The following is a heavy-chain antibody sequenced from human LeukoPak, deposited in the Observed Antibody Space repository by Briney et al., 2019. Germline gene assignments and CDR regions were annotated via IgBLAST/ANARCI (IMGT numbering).Heavy chain of an antibody. CDR2: ISAYNGNT. CDR3: ARDPPRGGYYDSSGYSLLGY. V-gene: IGHV1-18*01. J-gene: IGHJ4*02. Sequence: GASVKVSCKASGYTFTSYGISWVRQAPGQGLEWMGWISAYNGNTNYAQKLQGRVTMTTDTSTSTAYMELRSLRSDDTAVYYCARDPPRGGYYDSSGYSLLGYWGQGTLVTVSS. CDR1: GYTFTSYG. D-gene: IGHD3-22*01.